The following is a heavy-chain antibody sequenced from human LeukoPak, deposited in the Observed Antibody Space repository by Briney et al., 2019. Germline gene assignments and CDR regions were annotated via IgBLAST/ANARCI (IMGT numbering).Heavy chain of an antibody. CDR2: IGTSSTTI. CDR3: ARTGSDLAGFDY. D-gene: IGHD2-21*02. Sequence: GGSLRLSCAASGFTFSSYTMNWVRQPPGKGLEWVSNIGTSSTTIYYADSVKGRFTISRDNAKNSLYLQMNSLRVEDTAMYYCARTGSDLAGFDYWGQGTLVPVSS. CDR1: GFTFSSYT. V-gene: IGHV3-48*01. J-gene: IGHJ4*02.